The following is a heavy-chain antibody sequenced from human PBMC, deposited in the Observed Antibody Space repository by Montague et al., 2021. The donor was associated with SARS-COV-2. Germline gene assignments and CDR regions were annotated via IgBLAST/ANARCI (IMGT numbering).Heavy chain of an antibody. Sequence: SETLSLTCAVYGGSFSGYYWIWIRQPPGKGLEWIGEINHSGSTNYNPSLKSRVTISVDTSKNQFSLKLSSVTAADTAVYYCARVRAVPAAMRIFSLGRSYYGMDVWGQGTTVTVSS. CDR2: INHSGST. V-gene: IGHV4-34*01. D-gene: IGHD2-2*01. CDR3: ARVRAVPAAMRIFSLGRSYYGMDV. CDR1: GGSFSGYY. J-gene: IGHJ6*02.